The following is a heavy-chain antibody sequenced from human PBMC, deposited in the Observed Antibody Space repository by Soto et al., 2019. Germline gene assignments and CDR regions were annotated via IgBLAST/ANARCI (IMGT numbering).Heavy chain of an antibody. D-gene: IGHD6-19*01. V-gene: IGHV4-59*08. Sequence: PSETLSLTCTISGASTGGYYWRWIRQSPGKGLEWIGYVYSAGSTKYNPSLQSRVAISIDTSKRQFSLKLTSVTAADTALYYCARHWWSSGSYLVFDSWGQGTLVTVSS. CDR2: VYSAGST. CDR3: ARHWWSSGSYLVFDS. CDR1: GASTGGYY. J-gene: IGHJ4*02.